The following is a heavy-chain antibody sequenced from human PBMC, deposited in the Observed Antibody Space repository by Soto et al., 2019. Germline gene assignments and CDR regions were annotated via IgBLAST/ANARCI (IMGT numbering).Heavy chain of an antibody. Sequence: EAQLVESGGGLIQPGGSLRLSCAASGFTVSDNYITWVRQAPGKGLEWVSLLYSGGRIYYADSVKGRFTISRDTSKTTLYFQMNSLRTEDTAVYYCARSDRDYAYALNVWGQGTTVTVSS. CDR3: ARSDRDYAYALNV. J-gene: IGHJ6*02. CDR1: GFTVSDNY. V-gene: IGHV3-53*01. D-gene: IGHD3-16*01. CDR2: LYSGGRI.